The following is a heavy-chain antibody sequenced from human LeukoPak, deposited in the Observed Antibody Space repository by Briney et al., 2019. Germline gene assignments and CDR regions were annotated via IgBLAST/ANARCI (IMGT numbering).Heavy chain of an antibody. J-gene: IGHJ6*03. Sequence: GASVKVSCKAFGYTFTSNYMHWVRQGPGQGPEWMGVISPSGGLTTYAQKFQGRVTLTRDMSTSTDYLELSRLRSDDTAVYYCARGMEPYYYMDVWGKGTTVTVSS. CDR3: ARGMEPYYYMDV. CDR2: ISPSGGLT. CDR1: GYTFTSNY. V-gene: IGHV1-46*01. D-gene: IGHD1-26*01.